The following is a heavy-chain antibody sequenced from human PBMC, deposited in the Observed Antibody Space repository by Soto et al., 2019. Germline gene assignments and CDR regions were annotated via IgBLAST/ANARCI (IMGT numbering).Heavy chain of an antibody. CDR3: DRVFNLTYNWFDP. J-gene: IGHJ5*02. CDR1: GGSISNPDYY. D-gene: IGHD3-9*01. Sequence: SETLSLTCKVSGGSISNPDYYWSWIRQPPGKGLEWIGYINYSGNTYYNPSLKSRVFISVDTSKNQISLRLSSVTAADTAVYYCDRVFNLTYNWFDPWGQGTLVTVSS. V-gene: IGHV4-30-4*01. CDR2: INYSGNT.